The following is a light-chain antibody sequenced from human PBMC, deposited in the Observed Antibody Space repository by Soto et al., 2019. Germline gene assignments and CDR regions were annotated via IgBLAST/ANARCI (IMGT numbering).Light chain of an antibody. CDR2: GAS. J-gene: IGKJ1*01. V-gene: IGKV3D-15*01. CDR1: QSVSTN. Sequence: EVVLTQSPATLSVSPGERATLSCSASQSVSTNLAWYQQKRGQAPRLLIYGASTRATGIPARFSGSGSETEFTLIISSLQSEDFAVYYCQHYNKWPPWTFGQGTKVDIK. CDR3: QHYNKWPPWT.